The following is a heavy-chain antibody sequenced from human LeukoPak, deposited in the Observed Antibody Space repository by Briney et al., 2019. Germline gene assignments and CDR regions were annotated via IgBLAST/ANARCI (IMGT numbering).Heavy chain of an antibody. D-gene: IGHD2-2*01. CDR2: IYTSGST. J-gene: IGHJ5*02. V-gene: IGHV4-4*07. Sequence: PSETLSLTCTDSGDSISSYYWSWIRQPAGKGLEWIGRIYTSGSTNYNPSLKSRVTMSVDTSKNQFSLKLSSVTAADTAVYYCASQLKYCSSTSCYLGWFDPWGQGTLVTVSS. CDR1: GDSISSYY. CDR3: ASQLKYCSSTSCYLGWFDP.